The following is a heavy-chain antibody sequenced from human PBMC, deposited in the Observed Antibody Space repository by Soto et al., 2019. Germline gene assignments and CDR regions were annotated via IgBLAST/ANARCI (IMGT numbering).Heavy chain of an antibody. V-gene: IGHV3-23*01. CDR3: ARAVTQYFAS. Sequence: PGGSLRLSCAASGFSFNFYVMTWVRQAPGKGLEWVSGMSGSGGHIYYADSVKGRFTVSRDNSNSTLYLQRSSPRAEDTAVYYCARAVTQYFASWGQGSLVTVS. J-gene: IGHJ4*02. CDR1: GFSFNFYV. D-gene: IGHD4-4*01. CDR2: MSGSGGHI.